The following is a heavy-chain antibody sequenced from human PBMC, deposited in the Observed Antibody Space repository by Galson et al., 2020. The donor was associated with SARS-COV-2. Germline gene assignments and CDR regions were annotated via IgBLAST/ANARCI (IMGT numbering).Heavy chain of an antibody. J-gene: IGHJ3*02. CDR2: IKSKTDGETT. CDR1: GFTFSKAW. CDR3: TTGVYYDSRGYYFKAFDM. Sequence: GESLKISCAASGFTFSKAWMSWVRHAPGKGLEWVGRIKSKTDGETTEYVAPVKGRFTITRDDSKNTVYLQMNSLKTEDTGVYYCTTGVYYDSRGYYFKAFDMWGQGTMVTVSS. V-gene: IGHV3-15*01. D-gene: IGHD3-22*01.